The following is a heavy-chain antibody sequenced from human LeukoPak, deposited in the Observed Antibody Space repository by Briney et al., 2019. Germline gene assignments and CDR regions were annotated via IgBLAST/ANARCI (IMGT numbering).Heavy chain of an antibody. J-gene: IGHJ3*02. Sequence: ASVKVSCKASGYTFTSYVISWVRQAPGQGLEWMGWISAYNGYTNSAQKLQGRVTMTTDTSTSTAYMELRSLRSDDTAVYYCARDRRSLNYGGNGDAFDIWGQGTMVTVSS. CDR3: ARDRRSLNYGGNGDAFDI. CDR1: GYTFTSYV. D-gene: IGHD4-23*01. V-gene: IGHV1-18*01. CDR2: ISAYNGYT.